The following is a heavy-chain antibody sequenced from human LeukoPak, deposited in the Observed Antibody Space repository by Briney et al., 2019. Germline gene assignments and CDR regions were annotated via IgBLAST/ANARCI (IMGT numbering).Heavy chain of an antibody. Sequence: GGSLRLSCAASGFIFSNYAMTWVRQAPGKGLEWVSSISMTGGSTYYADSVKGRFTISRDNSKNTLLLQMKDLRAEDTAVYYCARDPEIVAAGWYFDLWGRGTLVIVSS. CDR3: ARDPEIVAAGWYFDL. J-gene: IGHJ2*01. D-gene: IGHD6-13*01. CDR2: ISMTGGST. V-gene: IGHV3-23*01. CDR1: GFIFSNYA.